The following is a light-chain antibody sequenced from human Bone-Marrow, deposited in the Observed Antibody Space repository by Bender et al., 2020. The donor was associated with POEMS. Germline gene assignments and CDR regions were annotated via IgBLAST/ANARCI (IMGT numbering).Light chain of an antibody. CDR1: NSDVGSYDL. V-gene: IGLV2-23*02. CDR3: SSFADAITFV. J-gene: IGLJ2*01. Sequence: QSALTQTASVSGSPGRSTTISCSGTNSDVGSYDLVSWYQHHPGKAPKLILYEVSKRPSGVSNRFSGSKSGNTASLTISGLQAEDEAVYYCSSFADAITFVFGGGTKLTVL. CDR2: EVS.